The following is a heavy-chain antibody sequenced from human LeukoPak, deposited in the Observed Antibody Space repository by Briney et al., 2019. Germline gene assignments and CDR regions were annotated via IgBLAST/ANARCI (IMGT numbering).Heavy chain of an antibody. CDR2: INPNSGDT. V-gene: IGHV1-2*02. J-gene: IGHJ4*02. CDR3: ARDGYFDF. Sequence: ASVKVSCKASGYTFTGYYLHWGRQAPGQGLEWMGCINPNSGDTNYAQKFQGRVTMTRDTSLSTAYMELRSLRSDDTAVYYCARDGYFDFWGQGTLVTVSS. CDR1: GYTFTGYY.